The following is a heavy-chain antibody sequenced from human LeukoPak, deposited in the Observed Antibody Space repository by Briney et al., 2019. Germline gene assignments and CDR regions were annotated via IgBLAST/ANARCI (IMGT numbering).Heavy chain of an antibody. D-gene: IGHD1-20*01. Sequence: GGSLRLSCAASGFTFSSYGMHWVRQAPGKGLEWVAFIRYDGSNKYYADSVKGRFTISRDNSKNALYLQMNSLRAEDTAVYYCAKDKPEWYNWKNWFDPWGQGTLVTVSS. CDR3: AKDKPEWYNWKNWFDP. J-gene: IGHJ5*02. CDR2: IRYDGSNK. CDR1: GFTFSSYG. V-gene: IGHV3-30*02.